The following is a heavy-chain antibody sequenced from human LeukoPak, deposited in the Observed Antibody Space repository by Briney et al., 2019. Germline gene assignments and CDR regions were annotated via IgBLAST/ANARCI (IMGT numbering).Heavy chain of an antibody. J-gene: IGHJ5*02. CDR1: GFIFSSYS. V-gene: IGHV3-21*06. CDR3: ARDPDDYGSGSAGWFDP. CDR2: ITTGSNYI. D-gene: IGHD3-10*01. Sequence: RPGGSLRLSCAASGFIFSSYSMNWVRQAPGKGLEWVSSITTGSNYIYYADSVKGRFTISRDNAKNSLYLQMSSLRVEDTAVYFCARDPDDYGSGSAGWFDPRGQGTLVTVSS.